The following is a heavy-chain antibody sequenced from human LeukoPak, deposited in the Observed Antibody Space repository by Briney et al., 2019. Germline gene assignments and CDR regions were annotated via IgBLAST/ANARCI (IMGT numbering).Heavy chain of an antibody. V-gene: IGHV4-38-2*01. D-gene: IGHD6-19*01. CDR1: GYSISSGYY. Sequence: SETLSLTCAVSGYSISSGYYWGWIRQPPGKGLEWIGSIYHSGSTYYNPSLKSRVPISVDTSKNQFSLKLSSVTAADTAVYYCASPGYSSGWYDYWGQGTLVTVSS. CDR3: ASPGYSSGWYDY. J-gene: IGHJ4*02. CDR2: IYHSGST.